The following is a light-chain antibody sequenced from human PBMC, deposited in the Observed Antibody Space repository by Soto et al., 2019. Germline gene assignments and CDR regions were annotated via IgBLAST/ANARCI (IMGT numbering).Light chain of an antibody. J-gene: IGKJ2*01. Sequence: EIVMTQSPATLSLSPGERAALSCRASQGISRELAWYQQKPGQPPRLLIYGASTRATGVPARFTGSGSGSDFTLTISGLQSEDFAVYYCQQGHNWPLTFGQGTRLEI. CDR3: QQGHNWPLT. CDR2: GAS. CDR1: QGISRE. V-gene: IGKV3-15*01.